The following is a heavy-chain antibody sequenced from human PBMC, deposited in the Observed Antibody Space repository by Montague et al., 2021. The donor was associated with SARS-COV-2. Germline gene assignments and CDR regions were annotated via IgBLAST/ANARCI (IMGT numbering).Heavy chain of an antibody. CDR2: IYNSGST. V-gene: IGHV4-4*07. Sequence: SETLSLTCTVSGGSISGYYWSWFRQSSGKGLEWIGRIYNSGSTSXNPSLKSRVTMSVDTSKSQFSLKLSSVTAADTAVYYCVRDQGRSNWNYPDYWGQGTLVTVSS. D-gene: IGHD1-20*01. J-gene: IGHJ4*02. CDR3: VRDQGRSNWNYPDY. CDR1: GGSISGYY.